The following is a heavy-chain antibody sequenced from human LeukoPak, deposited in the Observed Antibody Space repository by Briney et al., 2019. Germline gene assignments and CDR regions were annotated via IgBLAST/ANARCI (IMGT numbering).Heavy chain of an antibody. CDR1: GFTFSNYW. D-gene: IGHD1-14*01. J-gene: IGHJ4*01. CDR2: INQHGSEI. V-gene: IGHV3-7*01. Sequence: GGSLRLSCAASGFTFSNYWMSWVRQAPGKGLEWVANINQHGSEIYYVDSVKGRFTISRDNAKNAVYLQMSSLRPEDTAVYYCVSPVFINFWGQGTLVTVSS. CDR3: VSPVFINF.